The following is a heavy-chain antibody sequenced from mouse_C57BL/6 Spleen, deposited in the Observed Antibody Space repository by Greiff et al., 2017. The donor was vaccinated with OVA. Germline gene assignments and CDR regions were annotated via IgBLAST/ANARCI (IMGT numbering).Heavy chain of an antibody. CDR2: IDPEDGET. CDR1: GFNIKDYY. J-gene: IGHJ4*01. V-gene: IGHV14-2*01. D-gene: IGHD3-2*02. CDR3: ASGQLRLSYAMDY. Sequence: VQLQQSGAELVKPGASVKLSCTASGFNIKDYYMHWVKQRTEQGLEWIGRIDPEDGETKYAPKFQGKATITADTASNTAYLHLSSLTSADTAVYYCASGQLRLSYAMDYWGQGTSVTVSS.